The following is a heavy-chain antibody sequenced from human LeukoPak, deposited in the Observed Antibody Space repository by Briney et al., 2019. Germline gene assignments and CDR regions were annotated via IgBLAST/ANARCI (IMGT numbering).Heavy chain of an antibody. V-gene: IGHV1-58*02. J-gene: IGHJ4*02. CDR3: AAVVGSFPNTAMATRGFDY. Sequence: ASGKVSCKASGFTFTSSAMQWVRQARGQRLEWRGWIVVGSGNTNYAQKCQERVTITRDMFTSTAYMEMSSLKSEDTAVYYCAAVVGSFPNTAMATRGFDYWGQGTLVTVSS. CDR2: IVVGSGNT. CDR1: GFTFTSSA. D-gene: IGHD5-18*01.